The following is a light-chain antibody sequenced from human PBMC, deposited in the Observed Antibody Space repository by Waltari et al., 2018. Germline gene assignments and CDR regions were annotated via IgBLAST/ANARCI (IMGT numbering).Light chain of an antibody. CDR2: DAS. V-gene: IGKV3-11*01. CDR1: QSVSSY. J-gene: IGKJ1*01. CDR3: QQYNNWPPWT. Sequence: EIVLTQSPATLSFSPGERATLSCRASQSVSSYFTWYQQEPGQAPRLLIYDASNRATGIPARFSGSGSGTDFTLTISSLQSEDFAIYYCQQYNNWPPWTFGQGTKVEIK.